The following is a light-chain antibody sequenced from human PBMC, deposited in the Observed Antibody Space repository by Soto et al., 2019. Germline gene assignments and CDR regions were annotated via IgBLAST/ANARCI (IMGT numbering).Light chain of an antibody. CDR3: QQYHTWPIT. Sequence: EIVMTQSPATLSVAPGERVTLSCGASQGVSRKLAWYQHKSGQAPRLLISGASTGATGIPARFSGSGSGTEFTLTISSLQSEDCEIYYCQQYHTWPITFGGGTKVEIK. CDR1: QGVSRK. V-gene: IGKV3-15*01. CDR2: GAS. J-gene: IGKJ4*01.